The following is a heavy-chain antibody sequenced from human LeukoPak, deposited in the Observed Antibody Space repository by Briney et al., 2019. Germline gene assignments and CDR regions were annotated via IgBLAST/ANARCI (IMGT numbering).Heavy chain of an antibody. V-gene: IGHV3-33*01. J-gene: IGHJ4*02. Sequence: GGSLRLSCAASGLTLSTYGVHWVRQAPGKGLEWVAVIWYDGTHIYYGDSVNGRFTISRDNSKGTVYLQLDRPRDDDTAMYYCATDAGGPYGNYANPFDFWGQGTLVTVSS. CDR3: ATDAGGPYGNYANPFDF. CDR1: GLTLSTYG. CDR2: IWYDGTHI. D-gene: IGHD4-17*01.